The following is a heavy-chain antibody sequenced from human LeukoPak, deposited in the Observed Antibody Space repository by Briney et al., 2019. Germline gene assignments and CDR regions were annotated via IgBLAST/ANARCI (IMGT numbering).Heavy chain of an antibody. D-gene: IGHD3-3*01. Sequence: GASVKVSCKASGGTFSSYDISWVRQAPGQGLEWTGRIIPIFGIANYAQKFQGRVTITADKSTSTAYMELSSLRSEDTAVYYCASGPDFWSGYAAGDAFDIWGQGTMVTVSS. J-gene: IGHJ3*02. CDR3: ASGPDFWSGYAAGDAFDI. CDR1: GGTFSSYD. V-gene: IGHV1-69*04. CDR2: IIPIFGIA.